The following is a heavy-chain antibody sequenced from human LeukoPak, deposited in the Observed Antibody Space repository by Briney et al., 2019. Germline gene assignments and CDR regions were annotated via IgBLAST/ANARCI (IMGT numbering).Heavy chain of an antibody. CDR3: ARGYGIGGFDS. CDR2: IYHSGSS. J-gene: IGHJ4*02. D-gene: IGHD5-18*01. V-gene: IGHV4-30-2*01. Sequence: SQTLSLTCAVTGGSISSGGNSWNWIRQPPGKGLEWIVYIYHSGSSYYNPSLKSRATILKDRSKNQFSLKLSSVTAADTAVYYCARGYGIGGFDSWGQGTLVTVSS. CDR1: GGSISSGGNS.